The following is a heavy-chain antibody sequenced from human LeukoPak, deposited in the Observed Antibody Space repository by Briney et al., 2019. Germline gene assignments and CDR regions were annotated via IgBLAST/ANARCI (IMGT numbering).Heavy chain of an antibody. D-gene: IGHD3-10*01. CDR3: AGEVGFGELSHYFDY. Sequence: SVTVSCKASGGTFSSYAISWVRQAPGQGLEWMGGIIPIFGTANYAQKFQGGVTITTDESTSTAYMELSSLRSEDTAVYYCAGEVGFGELSHYFDYWGQGTLVTVSS. CDR2: IIPIFGTA. CDR1: GGTFSSYA. J-gene: IGHJ4*02. V-gene: IGHV1-69*05.